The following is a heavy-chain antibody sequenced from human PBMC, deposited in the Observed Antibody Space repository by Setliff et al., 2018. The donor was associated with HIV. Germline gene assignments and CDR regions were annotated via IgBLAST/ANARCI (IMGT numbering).Heavy chain of an antibody. V-gene: IGHV1-2*06. J-gene: IGHJ6*03. CDR1: GGTSSNYA. D-gene: IGHD1-26*01. CDR3: ARGEGGSGFQQYYYMDV. CDR2: INPNSGGT. Sequence: ASVKVSCKASGGTSSNYAITWVRQAPGQGLEWMGRINPNSGGTQYGQRFQGRVTTTRDTSSSTAYMELNGLRSDDTAVYFCARGEGGSGFQQYYYMDVWGKGTTVTVSS.